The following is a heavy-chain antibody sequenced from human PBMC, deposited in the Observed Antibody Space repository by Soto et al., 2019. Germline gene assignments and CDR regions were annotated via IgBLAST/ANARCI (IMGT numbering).Heavy chain of an antibody. V-gene: IGHV4-39*07. CDR2: IYYSGST. Sequence: SETLSLTCTVSGGSISSSSYYWGWIRQPPGKGLEWIGSIYYSGSTYYNPSLKSRVTISVDTSKNQFSLKLSSVTAADTAVYYCARGGGSGSYYSHIDYWGQGTLVTVSS. CDR1: GGSISSSSYY. J-gene: IGHJ4*02. D-gene: IGHD3-10*01. CDR3: ARGGGSGSYYSHIDY.